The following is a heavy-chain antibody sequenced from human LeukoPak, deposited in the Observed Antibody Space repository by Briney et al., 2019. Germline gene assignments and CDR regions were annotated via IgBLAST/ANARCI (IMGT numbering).Heavy chain of an antibody. J-gene: IGHJ2*01. CDR2: ISPSGGST. V-gene: IGHV1-46*01. CDR3: ARVSRRGEEYFDL. Sequence: ASVKVSCKASGYTFTSYYMHWVRQAPGQGLEWMGIISPSGGSTSYAQKFQGRVTMTRDTSTSTVYMELSSLRSEDTAVYYCARVSRRGEEYFDLRGRGTLVTVSS. D-gene: IGHD3-16*01. CDR1: GYTFTSYY.